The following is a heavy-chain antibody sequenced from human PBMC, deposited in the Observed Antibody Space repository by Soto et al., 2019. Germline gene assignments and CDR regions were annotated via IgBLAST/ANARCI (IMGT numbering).Heavy chain of an antibody. CDR2: ISYDGSNK. CDR3: AKDFLRVPAAIGY. Sequence: PGGSLRLSCAASGFTFSSYGMHWVRQAPGKGLEWVAVISYDGSNKYYADSVKGRFTISRDNSKNTLYLQMNSLRAEDTAVYYCAKDFLRVPAAIGYWGQGTLVTVSS. V-gene: IGHV3-30*18. J-gene: IGHJ4*02. CDR1: GFTFSSYG. D-gene: IGHD2-2*01.